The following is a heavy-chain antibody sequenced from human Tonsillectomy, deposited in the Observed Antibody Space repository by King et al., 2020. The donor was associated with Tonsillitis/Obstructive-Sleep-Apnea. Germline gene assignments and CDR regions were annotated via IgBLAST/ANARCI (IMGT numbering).Heavy chain of an antibody. Sequence: VQLAESGGGLVQPGGSLRLSCAASGFTFSSYELNWVRQAPGKGLEWVSYISSSGSTIYYADSVKGRFTISRDNAKNSLYLQMNSLRAEDTAVYYCARGVPSGWYFDYWGQGTLVTVSS. CDR1: GFTFSSYE. CDR2: ISSSGSTI. V-gene: IGHV3-48*03. D-gene: IGHD6-19*01. CDR3: ARGVPSGWYFDY. J-gene: IGHJ4*02.